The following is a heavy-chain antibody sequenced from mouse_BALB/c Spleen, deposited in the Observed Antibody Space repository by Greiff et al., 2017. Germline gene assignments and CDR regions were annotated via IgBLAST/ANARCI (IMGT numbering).Heavy chain of an antibody. J-gene: IGHJ3*01. CDR1: GYSFTDYN. CDR3: ARGYDYDPWFAY. V-gene: IGHV1S135*01. D-gene: IGHD2-4*01. CDR2: IDPYNGGT. Sequence: VQLQQSGPELVKPGPSVTVSCKASGYSFTDYNMYWVKQSHGKSLEWLGYIDPYNGGTSYNQKFKGKATLTVDEYSSTAFMHLNSLTSEDSAVYYYARGYDYDPWFAYWGQGTLVTVSA.